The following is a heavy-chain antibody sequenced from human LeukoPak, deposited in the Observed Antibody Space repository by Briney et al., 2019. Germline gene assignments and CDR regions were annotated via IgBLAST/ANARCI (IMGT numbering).Heavy chain of an antibody. CDR2: ISYDGSNK. D-gene: IGHD3-22*01. CDR1: GFTFSSYG. J-gene: IGHJ4*02. CDR3: ASYYDSSGYYWGFDY. V-gene: IGHV3-30*03. Sequence: GGSLRLSCAASGFTFSSYGMHWVRQAPGKGLEWVAVISYDGSNKYYADSVKGRFTISRDNSKNTLYLQMNSLRAEDTAVYYCASYYDSSGYYWGFDYWGQGTLVTVSS.